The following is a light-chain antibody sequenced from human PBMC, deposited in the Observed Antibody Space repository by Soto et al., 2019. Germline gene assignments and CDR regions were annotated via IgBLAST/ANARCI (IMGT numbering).Light chain of an antibody. J-gene: IGLJ2*01. CDR1: SSNIGTNT. CDR2: SND. Sequence: QLVLTQPPSASGTPGQRVSISCSGGSSNIGTNTVNWYQHLPGTAPKLLIFSNDERPSGVPDRFSGSKSGTSASLAISGLQSDDEADYYCATWDDSLNGLVFGGGTKLTVL. V-gene: IGLV1-44*01. CDR3: ATWDDSLNGLV.